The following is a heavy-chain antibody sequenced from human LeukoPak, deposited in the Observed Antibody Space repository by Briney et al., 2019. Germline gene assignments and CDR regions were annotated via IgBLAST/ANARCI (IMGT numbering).Heavy chain of an antibody. J-gene: IGHJ6*02. CDR1: GYTFTGYY. V-gene: IGHV1-2*02. D-gene: IGHD3-3*01. CDR2: INPNSGGT. CDR3: ARDVDYDFWAGMDV. Sequence: SVKVSCKASGYTFTGYYMHWVRPAPGQGLGWMGWINPNSGGTNYAQKFQGRVTMTRDTSISTAHMELSRLRSDDTAVYYCARDVDYDFWAGMDVWGQGTTVTVSS.